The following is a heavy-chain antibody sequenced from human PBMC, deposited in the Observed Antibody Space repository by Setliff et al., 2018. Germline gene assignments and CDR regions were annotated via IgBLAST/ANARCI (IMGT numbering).Heavy chain of an antibody. CDR2: ISAYNDNT. CDR3: ARDILLVEGVSVTGCWFDP. J-gene: IGHJ5*02. V-gene: IGHV1-18*01. D-gene: IGHD3-9*01. Sequence: ASVKVSCKASGYMFRSYGINWIRQAPGQGPEWMGWISAYNDNTNSAEKFQDRITITADTSTSTSYMELRSQTSDDTAVYYCARDILLVEGVSVTGCWFDPWGQGALVTVSS. CDR1: GYMFRSYG.